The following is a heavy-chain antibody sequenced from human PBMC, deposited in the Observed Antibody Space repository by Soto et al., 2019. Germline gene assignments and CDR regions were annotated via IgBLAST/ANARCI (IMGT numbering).Heavy chain of an antibody. CDR3: ARSTVTATDFYYSYMDV. V-gene: IGHV4-31*03. J-gene: IGHJ6*03. CDR2: IYYRGNT. CDR1: GDSISSGPYY. Sequence: QVQLQQSGPGLVKPSQTLSLTCTVSGDSISSGPYYWSWIRQHAGKGLEWLGYIYYRGNTYYNPSLKSRLTISVDTSKNQFALNLSSVTVADTAVYYCARSTVTATDFYYSYMDVWGKGTTVTVSS. D-gene: IGHD4-4*01.